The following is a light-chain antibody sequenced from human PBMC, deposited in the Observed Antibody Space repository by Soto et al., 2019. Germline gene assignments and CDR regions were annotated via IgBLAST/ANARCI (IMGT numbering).Light chain of an antibody. V-gene: IGKV3-20*01. CDR1: QSVSSN. J-gene: IGKJ1*01. CDR3: QQYVSSPWA. Sequence: EIVMTQSPATLSVSPCEGATLSFRASQSVSSNLAWYQQKAGQAPRLLIYGASRRATGIPDRFSGSGSGTDFTLTISRLEPEDFAVYYCQQYVSSPWAFGQGTKVDI. CDR2: GAS.